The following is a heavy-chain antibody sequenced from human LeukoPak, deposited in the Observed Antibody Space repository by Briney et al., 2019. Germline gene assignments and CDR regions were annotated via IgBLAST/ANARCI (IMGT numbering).Heavy chain of an antibody. V-gene: IGHV5-10-1*01. CDR3: ARHEAYCGGDCYPLDY. J-gene: IGHJ4*02. CDR2: IDPSDSYT. Sequence: GESLKISCKGSGYSFTSYWISWVRQMPGKGLEWMGRIDPSDSYTNYSPSFQGHVTISADKSISTAYLQWSRLKASGTAMYYCARHEAYCGGDCYPLDYWGQGTLVTVSS. CDR1: GYSFTSYW. D-gene: IGHD2-21*02.